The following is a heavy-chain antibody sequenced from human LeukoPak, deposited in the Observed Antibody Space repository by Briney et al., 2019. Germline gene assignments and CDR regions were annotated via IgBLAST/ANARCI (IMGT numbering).Heavy chain of an antibody. J-gene: IGHJ4*02. CDR2: LYDSNEN. CDR3: ARGLSGHSIFGSGLSDY. V-gene: IGHV3-53*05. Sequence: GGSLRLSCVASGFSVSTNYMTWVRQAPGKGPEWVSVLYDSNENFYLAAVEGRFFISRDSPTNTLYLQMNSLRPEDTAVYYCARGLSGHSIFGSGLSDYWGRGTLVTVSS. CDR1: GFSVSTNY. D-gene: IGHD3-22*01.